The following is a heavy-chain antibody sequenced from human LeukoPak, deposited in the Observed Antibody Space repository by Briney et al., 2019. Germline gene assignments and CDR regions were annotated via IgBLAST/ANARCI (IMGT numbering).Heavy chain of an antibody. CDR1: GSTLTELS. J-gene: IGHJ4*02. D-gene: IGHD5/OR15-5a*01. CDR2: FDPGDDET. Sequence: ASVKVSCKVSGSTLTELSMHWVRQAPGKGLEWMGGFDPGDDETIYAQKFQGRVTMTEDTSTDTAYMGLSSLRSEDTALYYCAAGGVYSILDYWGQGTLVTVSS. V-gene: IGHV1-24*01. CDR3: AAGGVYSILDY.